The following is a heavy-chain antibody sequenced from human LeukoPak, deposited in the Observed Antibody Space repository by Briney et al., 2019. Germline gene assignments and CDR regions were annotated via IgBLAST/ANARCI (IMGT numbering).Heavy chain of an antibody. CDR2: TSGDGGTT. Sequence: GGSLRLSCAGSGFTFDDFPMHWVRQFPGKGLEWVSLTSGDGGTTYYADSVKGRFTISRDNSKNFLYLQMNSLRTEDTALYYCGKDYYWGQGTLVTVSS. V-gene: IGHV3-43*02. CDR3: GKDYY. CDR1: GFTFDDFP. J-gene: IGHJ4*02.